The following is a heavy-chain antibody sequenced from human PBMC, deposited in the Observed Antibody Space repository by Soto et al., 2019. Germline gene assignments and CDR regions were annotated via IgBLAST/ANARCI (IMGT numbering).Heavy chain of an antibody. J-gene: IGHJ4*02. V-gene: IGHV4-34*01. CDR3: ARGPYSRGVGATNPSH. Sequence: SETLSLTCAVYGGSSSGWYWTWIRQSPVKGLEWIGEISSGITNYNPSLKSRVTISADTSKNQFSLKLSSVTAADTAVYYCARGPYSRGVGATNPSHWGQGTPVTVPS. CDR1: GGSSSGWY. CDR2: ISSGIT. D-gene: IGHD1-26*01.